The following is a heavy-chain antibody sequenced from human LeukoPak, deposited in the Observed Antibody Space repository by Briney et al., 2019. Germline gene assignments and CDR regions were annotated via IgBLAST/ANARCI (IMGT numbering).Heavy chain of an antibody. CDR3: ARVWEQQLAIDAFDI. J-gene: IGHJ3*02. V-gene: IGHV4-61*02. CDR2: IYTGGST. CDR1: GDSVSSDSYY. Sequence: PSETLSLTCTVSGDSVSSDSYYWNWIRQPAGKGLEWIGRIYTGGSTNYNPSLKSRVTISLDTSKNQFSLQLTSVTAADTAVYYCARVWEQQLAIDAFDIWGQGTVVTVSS. D-gene: IGHD6-13*01.